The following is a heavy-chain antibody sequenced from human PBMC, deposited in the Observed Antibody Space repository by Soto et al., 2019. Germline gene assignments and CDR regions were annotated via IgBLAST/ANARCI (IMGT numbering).Heavy chain of an antibody. CDR3: AQALVFAGCAGFDI. V-gene: IGHV4-31*02. D-gene: IGHD6-6*01. Sequence: QVRLQEWGPGLVKPSQTLSLKCSVSGGSITTGGRYWSWIRQLPGKGLEWIGDIYYSGNTYYNASLKSRVTKSVEADKNQFSLKLSSVTAEDPAMNYCAQALVFAGCAGFDIWGQGKLVTVSS. CDR1: GGSITTGGRY. CDR2: IYYSGNT. J-gene: IGHJ3*02.